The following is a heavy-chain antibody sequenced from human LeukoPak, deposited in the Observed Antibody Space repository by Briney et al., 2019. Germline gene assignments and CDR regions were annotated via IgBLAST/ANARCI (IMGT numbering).Heavy chain of an antibody. V-gene: IGHV1-24*01. CDR3: ATVVYTYDFWSGYSPPDQYFQH. J-gene: IGHJ1*01. CDR1: GYTLTELS. Sequence: ASVKVSCKVSGYTLTELSMHWVRQAPGKGPEWMGGFDPEDGETIYAQKFQGRVTMTEDTSTDTAYMELSSLRSEDTAVYYCATVVYTYDFWSGYSPPDQYFQHWGQGTLVTVSS. CDR2: FDPEDGET. D-gene: IGHD3-3*01.